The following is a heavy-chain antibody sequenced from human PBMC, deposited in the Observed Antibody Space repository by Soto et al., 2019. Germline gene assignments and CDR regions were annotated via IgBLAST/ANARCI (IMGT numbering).Heavy chain of an antibody. Sequence: PGGSLRLSCAASGFTFSSYSMNWVRQAPGKGLEWVSDISNSSSTTYYADSVKGRFTISRDNSKNTLYLQMNSLRAEDTAVYYCAKNPGYYYDSTGYHFDYWGQGTLVTVSS. CDR1: GFTFSSYS. CDR2: ISNSSSTT. V-gene: IGHV3-48*01. CDR3: AKNPGYYYDSTGYHFDY. J-gene: IGHJ4*02. D-gene: IGHD3-22*01.